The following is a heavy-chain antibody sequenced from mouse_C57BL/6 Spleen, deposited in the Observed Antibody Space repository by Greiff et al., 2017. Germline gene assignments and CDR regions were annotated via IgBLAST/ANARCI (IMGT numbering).Heavy chain of an antibody. D-gene: IGHD2-2*01. J-gene: IGHJ2*01. V-gene: IGHV1-54*01. CDR1: GYAFTNYL. CDR3: ARGAGYDVGRNFDY. CDR2: IIPGSGGT. Sequence: QVQLKQSGAELVRPGTSVKVSCKASGYAFTNYLIEWVKQRPGQGLEWIGVIIPGSGGTNYNEQFKGKATLTADKSSSTAYMQLSSLTSEDSAVYFCARGAGYDVGRNFDYWGQGTTLTVSS.